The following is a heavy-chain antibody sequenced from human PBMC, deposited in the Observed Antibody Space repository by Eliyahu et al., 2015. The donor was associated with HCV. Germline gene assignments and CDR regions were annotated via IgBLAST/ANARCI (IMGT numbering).Heavy chain of an antibody. Sequence: QVQLQESGPGLVKPSETLSXTCTXXGGXITTXXXSWXRQPPGKGLEWIGYIHYSGSTNYNPSLKSRVTISVXTSKNQFSLNLTSVTAADTAMYYCASGGGGIAVTGTGGWFDPWGQGTLVTVSS. V-gene: IGHV4-59*01. CDR3: ASGGGGIAVTGTGGWFDP. J-gene: IGHJ5*02. CDR2: IHYSGST. CDR1: GGXITTXX. D-gene: IGHD6-19*01.